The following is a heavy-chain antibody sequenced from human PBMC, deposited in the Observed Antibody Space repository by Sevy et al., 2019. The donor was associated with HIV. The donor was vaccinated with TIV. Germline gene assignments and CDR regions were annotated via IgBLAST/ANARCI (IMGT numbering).Heavy chain of an antibody. Sequence: GGSLRLSCAASGFTFSAYYMTWIRQAPGKGLEWVSYISGAGTYTNYVESVKGRFTISRDTSKNSQYLRMNSLRAEITAVYFWARSRSNYGDYYFDYWGQGILVTVSS. D-gene: IGHD4-17*01. CDR3: ARSRSNYGDYYFDY. CDR2: ISGAGTYT. CDR1: GFTFSAYY. J-gene: IGHJ4*02. V-gene: IGHV3-11*06.